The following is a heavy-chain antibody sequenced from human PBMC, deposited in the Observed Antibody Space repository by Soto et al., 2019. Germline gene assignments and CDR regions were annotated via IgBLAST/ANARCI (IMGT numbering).Heavy chain of an antibody. Sequence: GGSLRLSCAASGFTFSKFAMTWVRQAPGKGLEWVSTIINSGGTTYYADSVKGRFTISRDNSKNTLFLQMNSLRAEDTAVYYCAEGGFYDGFDYWGQGTLVTVSS. CDR1: GFTFSKFA. CDR3: AEGGFYDGFDY. D-gene: IGHD5-12*01. J-gene: IGHJ4*02. V-gene: IGHV3-23*01. CDR2: IINSGGTT.